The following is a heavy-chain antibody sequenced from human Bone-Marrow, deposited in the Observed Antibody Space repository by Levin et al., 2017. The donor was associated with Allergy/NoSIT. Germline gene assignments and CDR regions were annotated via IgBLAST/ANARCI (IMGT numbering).Heavy chain of an antibody. V-gene: IGHV3-30-3*01. CDR1: GFTFSSYA. CDR3: ARDFHSSSWYSDVELYFDY. CDR2: ISYDGSNK. Sequence: GGSLRLSCAASGFTFSSYAMHWVRQAPGKGLEWVAVISYDGSNKYYADSVKGRFTISRDNSKNTLYLQMNSLRAEDTAVYYCARDFHSSSWYSDVELYFDYWGQGTLVTVSS. J-gene: IGHJ4*02. D-gene: IGHD6-13*01.